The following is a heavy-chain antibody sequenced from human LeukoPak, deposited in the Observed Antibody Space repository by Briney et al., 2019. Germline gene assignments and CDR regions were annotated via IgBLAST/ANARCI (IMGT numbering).Heavy chain of an antibody. J-gene: IGHJ5*02. CDR1: GFTFSSYW. CDR3: ARALLYDFWSGDDWFDP. D-gene: IGHD3-3*01. Sequence: GGSLRLSCAASGFTFSSYWMSWVRRAPGKGLEWVANIKQDGSEKYYVDSVKGRFTISRDNAKNSLYLQMNSLRAEDTAVYYCARALLYDFWSGDDWFDPWGQGTLVTVSS. CDR2: IKQDGSEK. V-gene: IGHV3-7*01.